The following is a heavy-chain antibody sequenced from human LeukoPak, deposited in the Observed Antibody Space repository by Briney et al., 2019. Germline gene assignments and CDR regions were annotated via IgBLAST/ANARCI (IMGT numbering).Heavy chain of an antibody. CDR3: ARRRDYYGSGSYCRSAFDI. V-gene: IGHV1-18*01. CDR1: GYTFTSYG. J-gene: IGHJ3*02. D-gene: IGHD3-10*01. Sequence: GASVKVSCKASGYTFTSYGISWVRQAPGQGLEWMGWISAYNGNTNYAQKLQGRVTMTTDTSTSTAYMELRSLRSDDTAVYYCARRRDYYGSGSYCRSAFDIWGQGTMVTVSS. CDR2: ISAYNGNT.